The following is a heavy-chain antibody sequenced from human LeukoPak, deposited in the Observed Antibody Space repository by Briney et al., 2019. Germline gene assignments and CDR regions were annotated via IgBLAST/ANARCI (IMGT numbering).Heavy chain of an antibody. D-gene: IGHD5-12*01. CDR3: ARRALFGDSGYDYNWFDP. J-gene: IGHJ5*02. CDR1: GYTFTSYY. V-gene: IGHV1-46*01. Sequence: ASVKVSCKASGYTFTSYYMHWVRQAPGQGLEWMGIINPSGGSTSYAQKFQGRVTMTRDMSTSTVYMELSSLRFEDTAVYYCARRALFGDSGYDYNWFDPWGQGTLVTVSS. CDR2: INPSGGST.